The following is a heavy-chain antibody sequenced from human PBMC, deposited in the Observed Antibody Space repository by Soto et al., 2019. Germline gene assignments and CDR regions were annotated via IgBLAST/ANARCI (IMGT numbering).Heavy chain of an antibody. CDR3: ARLEGLATISYYFDF. Sequence: SETLSLTCSVSGGSMSSSSYYWGWIRQPPGKGLEWIGSIYYSGSTYYNPSLKSRVTISMDKSKNQFSLKLSSLTAADTAVYYCARLEGLATISYYFDFWGQGTLVTVSS. CDR1: GGSMSSSSYY. V-gene: IGHV4-39*01. D-gene: IGHD3-9*01. J-gene: IGHJ4*02. CDR2: IYYSGST.